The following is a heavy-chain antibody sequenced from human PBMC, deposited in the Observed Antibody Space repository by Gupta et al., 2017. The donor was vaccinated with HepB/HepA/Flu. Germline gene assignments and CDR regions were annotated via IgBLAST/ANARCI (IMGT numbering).Heavy chain of an antibody. CDR1: GYTFTSYY. V-gene: IGHV1-46*01. CDR3: ARDSGGWGSRYYYDSSGTPVGPFDY. Sequence: QVQLVQSGAEVKKPGASVKVSCKASGYTFTSYYMHWVRQAPGQGLEWMGIINPSGGSTSYAQKFQGRVTMTRDTSTRTVYMELSSLRSEDTAVYYCARDSGGWGSRYYYDSSGTPVGPFDYWGQGTLVTVSS. CDR2: INPSGGST. D-gene: IGHD3-22*01. J-gene: IGHJ4*02.